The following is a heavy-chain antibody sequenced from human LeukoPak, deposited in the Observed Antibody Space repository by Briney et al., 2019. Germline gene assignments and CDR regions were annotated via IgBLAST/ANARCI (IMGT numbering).Heavy chain of an antibody. D-gene: IGHD3-10*01. J-gene: IGHJ4*02. V-gene: IGHV3-53*01. CDR2: IYSGGST. CDR3: AKLPNYYGSGSYSFDY. CDR1: GFTVSSNY. Sequence: GGSLRLSCAASGFTVSSNYMSWVRQAPGKGLEWVSVIYSGGSTYYADSVKGRFTISRDNSKNTLYLQMNSLRAEDTAVYYCAKLPNYYGSGSYSFDYWGQGTLVTVSS.